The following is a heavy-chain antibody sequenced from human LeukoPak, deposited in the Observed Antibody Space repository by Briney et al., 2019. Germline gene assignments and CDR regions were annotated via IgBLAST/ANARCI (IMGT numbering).Heavy chain of an antibody. D-gene: IGHD3-22*01. J-gene: IGHJ4*02. CDR3: ARGDSGYWGYYFDY. CDR1: GFMFSTYW. Sequence: GGSLRLSCTASGFMFSTYWMSWVRQAPGKGLEWVANIKGDGSEKYFVDSVKGRFTISRDNAKNSLYLQMNSLRAEDTAVYYCARGDSGYWGYYFDYWGQGILVTVSS. V-gene: IGHV3-7*01. CDR2: IKGDGSEK.